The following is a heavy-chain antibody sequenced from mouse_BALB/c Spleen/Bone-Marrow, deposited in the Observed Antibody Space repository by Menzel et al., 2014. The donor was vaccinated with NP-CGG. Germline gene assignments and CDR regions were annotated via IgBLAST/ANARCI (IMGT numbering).Heavy chain of an antibody. V-gene: IGHV1-69*02. CDR3: TIPPIFYAMDY. CDR1: GYTFTSYW. D-gene: IGHD5-1*01. J-gene: IGHJ4*01. CDR2: IYPSDSYT. Sequence: VQGVESGAELVRPGASVKLSCKASGYTFTSYWINWVKQRPGQGLEWIGNIYPSDSYTNYNQKFKDKATLTVDKSSSTAYMQLSSLTSEDSAVYYCTIPPIFYAMDYWGQGTSVTVSS.